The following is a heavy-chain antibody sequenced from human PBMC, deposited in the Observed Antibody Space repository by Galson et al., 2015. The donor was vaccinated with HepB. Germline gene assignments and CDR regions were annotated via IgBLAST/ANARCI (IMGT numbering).Heavy chain of an antibody. J-gene: IGHJ6*02. Sequence: SLRLSCAASGFTFSDYYMSWIRQAPGKGLEWVSYINSDSSHTNYADSVKGRFTISRDNAKNSLFLQINRLRADDTAIYYCARDQFSAYHMDVWGQGTTVTVSS. V-gene: IGHV3-11*05. D-gene: IGHD2-2*01. CDR2: INSDSSHT. CDR1: GFTFSDYY. CDR3: ARDQFSAYHMDV.